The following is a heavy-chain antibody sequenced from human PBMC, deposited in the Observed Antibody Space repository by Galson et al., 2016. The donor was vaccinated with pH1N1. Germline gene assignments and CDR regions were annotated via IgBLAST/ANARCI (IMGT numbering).Heavy chain of an antibody. CDR2: TSWNSGSI. V-gene: IGHV3-9*01. D-gene: IGHD1-26*01. CDR1: GFTFDDYA. Sequence: SLRLSCAASGFTFDDYAMHWVRQAPGKGLEWVSGTSWNSGSIGYADSVKGRFTISRDNAKNSPYLQMNGLRAEDTALYYCAKVDGYYLGYFDYWGQGTLVTVSS. J-gene: IGHJ4*02. CDR3: AKVDGYYLGYFDY.